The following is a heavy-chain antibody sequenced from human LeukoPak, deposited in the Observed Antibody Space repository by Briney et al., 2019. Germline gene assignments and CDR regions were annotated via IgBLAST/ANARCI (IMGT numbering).Heavy chain of an antibody. V-gene: IGHV3-72*01. CDR2: TRNKANSHTT. J-gene: IGHJ4*02. Sequence: PGGSLRLSCVASGFTFSDHYMDWVRQAPGKGLEWVGRTRNKANSHTTEYAASVRGRFTVSRDDSKNSMYLQMNSLKTEDTAVYYCVGGEVGYCSVTTCYGFDYWGQGTLVTVSS. CDR1: GFTFSDHY. CDR3: VGGEVGYCSVTTCYGFDY. D-gene: IGHD2-2*01.